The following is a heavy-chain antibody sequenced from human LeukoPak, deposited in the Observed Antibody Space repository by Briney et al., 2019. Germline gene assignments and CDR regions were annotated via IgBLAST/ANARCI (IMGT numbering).Heavy chain of an antibody. D-gene: IGHD2-15*01. Sequence: GGSLRLSCAASGFTFSNYGMSWVRQVPGKGLEWVSAIGRSGGTTYYGDSVKGRFTVSRDNSRNTLYLQMNSLRAEDTAVYYCAKIVTSATAYWGQGTLVTVSS. V-gene: IGHV3-23*01. CDR2: IGRSGGTT. CDR3: AKIVTSATAY. CDR1: GFTFSNYG. J-gene: IGHJ4*02.